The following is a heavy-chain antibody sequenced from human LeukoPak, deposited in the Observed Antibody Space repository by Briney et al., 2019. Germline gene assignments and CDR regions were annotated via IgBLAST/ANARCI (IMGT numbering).Heavy chain of an antibody. Sequence: PGGSLRLSCAASGFTFSSYSMNWVRQAPGRGVEWVSYISSSSSTIYYADSVKGRFTISRDNAKNSLYLQMNSLRAEDTAVYYCAREWAIVALDYWDQGTLVTVSS. V-gene: IGHV3-48*01. CDR1: GFTFSSYS. CDR3: AREWAIVALDY. D-gene: IGHD5-12*01. J-gene: IGHJ4*02. CDR2: ISSSSSTI.